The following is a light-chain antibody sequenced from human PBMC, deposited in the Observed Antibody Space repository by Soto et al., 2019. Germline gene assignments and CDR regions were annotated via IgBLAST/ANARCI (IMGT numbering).Light chain of an antibody. J-gene: IGKJ1*01. CDR1: QSVGSSY. Sequence: EIVFSQSPGTLSLSPGERATLSCRASQSVGSSYLAWYQQKPGQAPRVLIYGTSSRATGIPDRFSGSGSGTDFTLTISSLQPEDVATYYCQKYNSAPHTFGQGTKVDI. CDR2: GTS. V-gene: IGKV3-20*01. CDR3: QKYNSAPHT.